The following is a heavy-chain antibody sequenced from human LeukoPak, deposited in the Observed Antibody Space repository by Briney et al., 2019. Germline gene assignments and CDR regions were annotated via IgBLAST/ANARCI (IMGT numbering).Heavy chain of an antibody. V-gene: IGHV1-69*06. CDR3: ARGPYYYDSSGYYRYFDY. CDR1: GGTFSSYA. D-gene: IGHD3-22*01. J-gene: IGHJ4*02. Sequence: ASVKVSCKASGGTFSSYAISWVRQAPGQGLEWMGGIIPIFGTANYAQKFQGRVTITADKSTSTAYMELSSLRSEDTAVYYCARGPYYYDSSGYYRYFDYWGQGTLVTVSS. CDR2: IIPIFGTA.